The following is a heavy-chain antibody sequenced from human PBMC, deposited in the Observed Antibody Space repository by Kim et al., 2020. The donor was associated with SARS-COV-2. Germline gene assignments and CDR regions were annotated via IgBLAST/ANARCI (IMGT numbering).Heavy chain of an antibody. Sequence: SETLSLTCTVSGGSISSYYWSWIRQPPGKGLEWIGYIYYSGSTNYNPSLKSRVTISVDTSKNQFSLKLSSVTAADTAVYYYAGNAAGYYDSSGYYVWFDPRGQGTLVTVSS. CDR2: IYYSGST. D-gene: IGHD3-22*01. CDR1: GGSISSYY. J-gene: IGHJ5*02. V-gene: IGHV4-59*08. CDR3: AGNAAGYYDSSGYYVWFDP.